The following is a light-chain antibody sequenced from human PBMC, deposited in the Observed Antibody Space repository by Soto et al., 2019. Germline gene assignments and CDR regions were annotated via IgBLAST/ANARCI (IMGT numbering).Light chain of an antibody. J-gene: IGKJ1*01. V-gene: IGKV3-20*01. Sequence: EIVLTQSPGTLSLSPGVRATLSCRASQSVSNNFLAWYQQKPGQAPRLLIYGASSRATGIPDRFSGSGSGTDFTLTISRLEPEDLAVYYCQQYATSPPRTFGQGTKVDIK. CDR3: QQYATSPPRT. CDR2: GAS. CDR1: QSVSNNF.